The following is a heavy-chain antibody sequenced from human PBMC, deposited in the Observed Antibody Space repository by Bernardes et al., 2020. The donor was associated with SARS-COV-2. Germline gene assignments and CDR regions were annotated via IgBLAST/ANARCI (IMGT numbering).Heavy chain of an antibody. CDR1: GGAFSNSG. Sequence: SVKVSCKASGGAFSNSGISWVRQAPGQGLEWMGTIIPILGIGNYAQKFQGRVTITADESRSTGYMELSSLKYEDTAVYFCAREEVYWFGELSHEFDYYGMDVWGQGTTVTVSS. J-gene: IGHJ6*02. CDR3: AREEVYWFGELSHEFDYYGMDV. CDR2: IIPILGIG. D-gene: IGHD3-10*01. V-gene: IGHV1-69*04.